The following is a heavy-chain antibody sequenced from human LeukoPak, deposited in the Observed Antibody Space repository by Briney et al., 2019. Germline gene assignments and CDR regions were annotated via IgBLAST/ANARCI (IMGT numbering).Heavy chain of an antibody. J-gene: IGHJ4*02. CDR3: ARMTIRGVDY. V-gene: IGHV4-34*01. CDR2: INHSGST. CDR1: GGSFSGYY. Sequence: SETLSLTCAVYGGSFSGYYWSWIRQPPGEGLEWIGEINHSGSTNYNPSLKSRVTISVDTSKNQFSLKLSSVTAADTAVYYCARMTIRGVDYWGQGTLVTVSS. D-gene: IGHD3-10*01.